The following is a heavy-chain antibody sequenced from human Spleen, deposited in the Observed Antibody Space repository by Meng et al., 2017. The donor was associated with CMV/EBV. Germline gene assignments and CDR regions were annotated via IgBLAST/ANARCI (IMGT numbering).Heavy chain of an antibody. CDR2: INWNGWRK. Sequence: GESLKISCAASGFPFDDYAMSWVRQAPGKGLEWVSGINWNGWRKGYAHPVKRRYTISRDNAKNYLDLQMNNLRAEDTALYYFARDLRFLENYYYRGRGVWGLGTTVTVSS. D-gene: IGHD3-3*01. CDR3: ARDLRFLENYYYRGRGV. V-gene: IGHV3-20*04. J-gene: IGHJ6*02. CDR1: GFPFDDYA.